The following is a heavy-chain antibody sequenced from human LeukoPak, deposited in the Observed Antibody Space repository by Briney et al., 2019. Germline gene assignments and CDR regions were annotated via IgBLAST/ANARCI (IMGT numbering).Heavy chain of an antibody. CDR3: ARDSSYYYDSSGYLDY. V-gene: IGHV3-7*01. D-gene: IGHD3-22*01. CDR2: IKQDGSEK. J-gene: IGHJ4*02. Sequence: PGGSLRHSCAASGFTFSSYWMSWVRQAPGKGLEWVANIKQDGSEKYYVDSVKGRFTISRDNAKNSLYLQMNSLRAEDTAVYYCARDSSYYYDSSGYLDYWGQGTLVTVSS. CDR1: GFTFSSYW.